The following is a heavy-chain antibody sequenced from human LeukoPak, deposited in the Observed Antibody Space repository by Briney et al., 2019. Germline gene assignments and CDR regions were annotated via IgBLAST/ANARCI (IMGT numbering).Heavy chain of an antibody. CDR1: GFTFSSYG. V-gene: IGHV3-48*02. Sequence: GGSLRLSCAASGFTFSSYGLIWVRRAPGKGLEWLSYISSRSTTIYYADSVRGRFTISRDDAKNSLYLQMNSLRDDDTAVYYCARDDSGTTEGDWFDPWGQGTLVSVSS. J-gene: IGHJ5*02. CDR2: ISSRSTTI. D-gene: IGHD1-7*01. CDR3: ARDDSGTTEGDWFDP.